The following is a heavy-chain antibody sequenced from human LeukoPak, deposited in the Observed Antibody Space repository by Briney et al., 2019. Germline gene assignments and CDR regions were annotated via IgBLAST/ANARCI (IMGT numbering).Heavy chain of an antibody. CDR1: GFTFSDYY. CDR2: ISSSGSTI. CDR3: ASSIVVVPAAYFDY. D-gene: IGHD2-2*01. J-gene: IGHJ4*02. V-gene: IGHV3-11*01. Sequence: GGSLRLSCAASGFTFSDYYMSWIRQAPGKGLEWVSYISSSGSTIYYADSVKGRFTISRDNAKNSLYLQMNSLRAEDTAVYYCASSIVVVPAAYFDYWGQGTLVTVSS.